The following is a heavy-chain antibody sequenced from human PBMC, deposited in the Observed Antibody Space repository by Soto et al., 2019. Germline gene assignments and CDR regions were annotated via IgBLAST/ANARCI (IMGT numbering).Heavy chain of an antibody. J-gene: IGHJ4*02. Sequence: EVQLLESGGGLEQPGGSLRLSCAASGFTFSSYAMGWVRQAPVKGLEWVSAITDSGDSTYHADSVKGRFTISRDNSKNTLYLQMNSLRAEDTALYYCVEGSRPSRPYYFDYWGQGTLVTVSS. CDR1: GFTFSSYA. CDR3: VEGSRPSRPYYFDY. CDR2: ITDSGDST. V-gene: IGHV3-23*01. D-gene: IGHD6-6*01.